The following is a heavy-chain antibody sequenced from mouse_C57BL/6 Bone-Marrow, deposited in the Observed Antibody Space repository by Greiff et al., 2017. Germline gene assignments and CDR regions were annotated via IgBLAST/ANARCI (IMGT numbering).Heavy chain of an antibody. CDR3: ARHDLVYYYGSSYGAMDY. D-gene: IGHD1-1*01. V-gene: IGHV5-15*01. CDR1: GFTFSDYG. Sequence: EVKVVESGGGLVQPGGSLKLSCAASGFTFSDYGMAWVRQAPRKGPEWVAFISNLAYSIYYADTVTGRFTISRENAKNTLYLEMSSLRSEDTAMYYCARHDLVYYYGSSYGAMDYWGQGTSVTVSS. CDR2: ISNLAYSI. J-gene: IGHJ4*01.